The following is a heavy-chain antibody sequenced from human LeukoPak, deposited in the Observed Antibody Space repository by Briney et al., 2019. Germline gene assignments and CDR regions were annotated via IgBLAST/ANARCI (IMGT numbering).Heavy chain of an antibody. CDR1: GFTFSSYS. V-gene: IGHV3-21*01. CDR3: ARFETVTPELDDY. D-gene: IGHD4-17*01. CDR2: ISSSSKYI. Sequence: PGGSLRLSCAASGFTFSSYSMNGVRQAPGKGLEWVSSISSSSKYIFYADSVKGRFTISRDNAENSLYLQMNSLRAEDTAVYYCARFETVTPELDDYWGQGTLVTVSS. J-gene: IGHJ4*02.